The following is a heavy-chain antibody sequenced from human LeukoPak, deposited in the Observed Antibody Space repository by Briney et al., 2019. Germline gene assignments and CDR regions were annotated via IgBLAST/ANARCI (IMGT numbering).Heavy chain of an antibody. CDR2: IYHSGST. CDR3: ARGGVGATSSFDY. V-gene: IGHV4-4*02. D-gene: IGHD1-26*01. J-gene: IGHJ4*02. CDR1: GGSISSSNW. Sequence: SSETLSLTCAVSGGSISSSNWWSWVRQPPGKGLEWIGEIYHSGSTNYNPSLKSRVTISVDKSKHQFSLKLSSVTAADTAVYYCARGGVGATSSFDYWGQGTLVTVSS.